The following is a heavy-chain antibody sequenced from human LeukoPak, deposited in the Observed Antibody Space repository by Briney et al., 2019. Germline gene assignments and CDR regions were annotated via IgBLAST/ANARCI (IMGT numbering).Heavy chain of an antibody. CDR2: INPNSGGT. CDR1: GYTFTGYY. J-gene: IGHJ4*02. V-gene: IGHV1-2*02. Sequence: ASVKVSFKASGYTFTGYYMHWVRQAPGQGLEWMGWINPNSGGTNYAQKFQGRVTMTRDTSISTAYMELSRLRSDDTAVYYCASIAAAGTPEGFDYWGQGTLVTVSS. CDR3: ASIAAAGTPEGFDY. D-gene: IGHD6-13*01.